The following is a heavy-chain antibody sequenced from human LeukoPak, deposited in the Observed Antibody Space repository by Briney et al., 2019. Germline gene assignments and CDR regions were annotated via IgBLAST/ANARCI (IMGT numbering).Heavy chain of an antibody. CDR3: AKEDGGYGNNWFDP. CDR1: GFTFRSYE. Sequence: GGSLRLSCAVSGFTFRSYEMNWVRQAPGKGLEWVSYISSSSSTIYYADSVKGRFTISRDNAKNSLYLQMNSLRTEDTAVYYCAKEDGGYGNNWFDPWGQGTLVTVSS. V-gene: IGHV3-48*03. D-gene: IGHD5-12*01. J-gene: IGHJ5*02. CDR2: ISSSSSTI.